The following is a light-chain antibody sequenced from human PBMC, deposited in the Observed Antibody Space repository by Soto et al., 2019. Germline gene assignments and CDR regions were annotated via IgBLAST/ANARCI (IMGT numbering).Light chain of an antibody. CDR3: QQSYSLPYT. Sequence: DIQMTQSPSSLSASVGDRVTITCRASQSVGSLLNWFQQRPGIAPKLLIYAASTLQSGAPSRFSGSGAGTDFTLIISSLQPVDFATYYCQQSYSLPYTFGQGTKLEI. J-gene: IGKJ2*01. CDR2: AAS. CDR1: QSVGSL. V-gene: IGKV1-39*01.